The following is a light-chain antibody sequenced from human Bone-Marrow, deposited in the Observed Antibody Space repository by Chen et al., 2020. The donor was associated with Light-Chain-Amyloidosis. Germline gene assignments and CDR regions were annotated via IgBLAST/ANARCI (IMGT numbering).Light chain of an antibody. Sequence: DIVITQSPATLSVSPGERVIFSCRASQSVSSNLAWYQQRPGQTPRLLIYGASTRATGISARFSGSGSGTEFTLTITSLQSEEFAVYYCQQYHNWPPITFGQGTRLEIK. J-gene: IGKJ5*01. CDR1: QSVSSN. CDR2: GAS. CDR3: QQYHNWPPIT. V-gene: IGKV3-15*01.